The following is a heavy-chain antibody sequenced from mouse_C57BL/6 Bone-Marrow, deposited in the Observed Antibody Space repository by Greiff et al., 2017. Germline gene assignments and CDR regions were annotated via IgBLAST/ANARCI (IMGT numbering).Heavy chain of an antibody. CDR2: INYDGSST. Sequence: EVMLVESEGGLVQPGSSMKLSCTASGFTFSDYYMAWVRQVPEKGLEWVANINYDGSSTYYLASLKSRFIISRDNAKNILYLQMSSLKSEDTATYYCARDLRGLYSNYDAMDYWGQGTSVTVSS. J-gene: IGHJ4*01. CDR1: GFTFSDYY. D-gene: IGHD2-5*01. V-gene: IGHV5-16*01. CDR3: ARDLRGLYSNYDAMDY.